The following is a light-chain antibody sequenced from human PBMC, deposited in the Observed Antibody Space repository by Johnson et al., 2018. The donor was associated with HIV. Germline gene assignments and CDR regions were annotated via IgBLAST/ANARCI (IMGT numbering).Light chain of an antibody. J-gene: IGLJ1*01. V-gene: IGLV1-51*01. Sequence: QSVLTQPPSVSAAPGQKVTISCSGSSSNIGNNRVSWYQQLPGTAPKLLIYDNNKRPSGIPDRFSGSKSGTSATLGITGLQTGDEADYYCGTWDNSLSTGCVFGTGTKVTVL. CDR1: SSNIGNNR. CDR3: GTWDNSLSTGCV. CDR2: DNN.